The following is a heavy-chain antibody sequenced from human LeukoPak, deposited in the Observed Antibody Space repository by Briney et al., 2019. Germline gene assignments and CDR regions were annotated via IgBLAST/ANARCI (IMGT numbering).Heavy chain of an antibody. CDR3: ARDLGTTGWHTFDY. D-gene: IGHD6-19*01. J-gene: IGHJ4*02. Sequence: SQTLSLTCAGAAYSVSIKNCALNWIRQSPSKGLEWLGRTCYRSTWYNDYAASMEGRMTISQDTSKNQYSLHLNSVTPDDTAVYYCARDLGTTGWHTFDYWGQGTLVTVSS. CDR1: AYSVSIKNCA. CDR2: TCYRSTWYN. V-gene: IGHV6-1*01.